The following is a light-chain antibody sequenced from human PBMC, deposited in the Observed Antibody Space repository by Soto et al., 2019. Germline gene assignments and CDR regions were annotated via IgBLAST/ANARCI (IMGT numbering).Light chain of an antibody. V-gene: IGKV4-1*01. CDR3: QQYSSAPLT. J-gene: IGKJ4*01. Sequence: DVVLTQTPDSLAVSLGERATINCKSSLSVFYSSTNKNNVAWYQQKPGQPPKTLIYWASTRESVVPDRFSGSGSGTVFTLTTSSLQAEEESCYSGQQYSSAPLTFGGGTRVEIK. CDR1: LSVFYSSTNKNN. CDR2: WAS.